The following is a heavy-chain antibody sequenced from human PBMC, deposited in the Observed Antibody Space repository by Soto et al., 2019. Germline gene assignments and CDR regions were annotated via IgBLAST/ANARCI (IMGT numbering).Heavy chain of an antibody. CDR2: IYWDDDK. J-gene: IGHJ4*02. CDR3: AHSESGVTSRDLDY. Sequence: QITLKESGPTLVKPTQTLTLTCTFSGFSLSTTGEAVGWIRQPPGKALEWLGIIYWDDDKRYSPTLNNRLTLTKDTSKNQVVLMMTNMDPADTGTYYCAHSESGVTSRDLDYWGQGTRVTVSS. V-gene: IGHV2-5*02. CDR1: GFSLSTTGEA. D-gene: IGHD3-10*01.